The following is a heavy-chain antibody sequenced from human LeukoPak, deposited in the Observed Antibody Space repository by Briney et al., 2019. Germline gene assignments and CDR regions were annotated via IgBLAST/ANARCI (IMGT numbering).Heavy chain of an antibody. D-gene: IGHD3-16*01. CDR1: GXSFTSYC. CDR3: ARPGGAAYYYYGMDV. CDR2: IYPGDSNT. Sequence: GESLKISFKGSGXSFTSYCIAWVRQMPGKGLEWMGIIYPGDSNTRYSPSFQGQVTISADKSISTAYLQWSSLKASDTAMYYCARPGGAAYYYYGMDVWGQGTTVTVSS. V-gene: IGHV5-51*01. J-gene: IGHJ6*02.